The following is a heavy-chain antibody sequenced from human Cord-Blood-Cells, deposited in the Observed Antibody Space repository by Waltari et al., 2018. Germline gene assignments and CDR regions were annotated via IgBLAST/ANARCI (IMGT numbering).Heavy chain of an antibody. V-gene: IGHV4-34*01. D-gene: IGHD1-26*01. Sequence: QVQLQQWGAGLLKPSETLSLTCAVYGGSFSGYYLSWTRQPPGKGREWIGEINHIGSNNYNPSLKSRVTISVDTAKDQFSLKLSSVTAADTAVYYCARGRSWDGAFDIWGQGTMVTDSS. CDR2: INHIGSN. CDR3: ARGRSWDGAFDI. J-gene: IGHJ3*02. CDR1: GGSFSGYY.